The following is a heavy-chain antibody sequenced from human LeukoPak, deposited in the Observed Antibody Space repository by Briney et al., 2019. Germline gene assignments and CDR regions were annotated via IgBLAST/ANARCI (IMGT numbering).Heavy chain of an antibody. D-gene: IGHD1-7*01. V-gene: IGHV3-53*01. Sequence: GGSLRLSCAASGFTVSSNYMSWVRRAPGKGLEWVSVIYGGGSTYYADSVKGRFTISRDISKNTLYLQMNSLSAEDTAVYYCARGNWNYPFDYWGQGTLVTVSS. CDR3: ARGNWNYPFDY. CDR2: IYGGGST. J-gene: IGHJ4*02. CDR1: GFTVSSNY.